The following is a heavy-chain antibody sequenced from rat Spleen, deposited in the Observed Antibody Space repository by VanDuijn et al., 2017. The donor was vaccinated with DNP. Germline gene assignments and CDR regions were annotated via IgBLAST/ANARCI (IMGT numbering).Heavy chain of an antibody. Sequence: EVQLVETGGGLVQPGRSLKLSCAASGFTFSAYYVAWVRQAPTKGLEWVAYIGSDVYAPYYGDSVKGRFTISRDNAKSTLYLQMNSLRSEDMATYYCVRWNSGHFDYWGQGVMVTVSS. CDR3: VRWNSGHFDY. CDR1: GFTFSAYY. CDR2: IGSDVYAP. V-gene: IGHV5-22*01. J-gene: IGHJ2*01. D-gene: IGHD4-3*01.